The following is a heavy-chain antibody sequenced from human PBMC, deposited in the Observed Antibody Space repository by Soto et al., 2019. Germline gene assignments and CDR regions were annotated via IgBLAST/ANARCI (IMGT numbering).Heavy chain of an antibody. D-gene: IGHD3-16*01. J-gene: IGHJ6*02. Sequence: ASVKVSCKASGYTFTSYYMHWVRQAPGQGLEWMGIINPSGGSTSYAQKFQGRVTMTRDTSTSTVYMELSSLRSEDTAVYYCARTAKRFYYYYGMDVWGQGTTVTVSS. V-gene: IGHV1-46*01. CDR1: GYTFTSYY. CDR2: INPSGGST. CDR3: ARTAKRFYYYYGMDV.